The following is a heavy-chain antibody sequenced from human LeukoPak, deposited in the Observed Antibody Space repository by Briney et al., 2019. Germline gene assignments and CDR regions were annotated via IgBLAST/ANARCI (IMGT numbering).Heavy chain of an antibody. CDR1: GFTFSSYA. V-gene: IGHV3-23*01. Sequence: GGSLRLSCAASGFTFSSYAMSWVRQAPVKGLEWVSGISGSGGNTYYADSVKGRFTICRDNSKNTLYLQMNSLRAEDTAVYYCAKTLGYCSSTSCVRGGMDVWGKGTTVTVSS. D-gene: IGHD2-2*01. CDR2: ISGSGGNT. J-gene: IGHJ6*04. CDR3: AKTLGYCSSTSCVRGGMDV.